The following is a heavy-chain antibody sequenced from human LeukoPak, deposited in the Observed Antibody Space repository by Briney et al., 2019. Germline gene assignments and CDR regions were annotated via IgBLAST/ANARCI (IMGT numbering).Heavy chain of an antibody. CDR2: FDPEDGET. J-gene: IGHJ5*02. D-gene: IGHD3-10*02. V-gene: IGHV1-24*01. Sequence: GASVKVSCKVSGYTLTELSMHWVRQAPGKGLEWMGVFDPEDGETIYAQKLQVRVTMTEDTSTDTAYMELSSLRSEDTAVYYCATQVVHWFDPWGEGTLVPVSS. CDR3: ATQVVHWFDP. CDR1: GYTLTELS.